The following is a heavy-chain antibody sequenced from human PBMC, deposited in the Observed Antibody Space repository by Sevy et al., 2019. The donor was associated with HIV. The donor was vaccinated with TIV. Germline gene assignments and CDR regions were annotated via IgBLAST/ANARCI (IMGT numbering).Heavy chain of an antibody. CDR2: IKSDGSST. D-gene: IGHD5-18*01. CDR3: VREGVGGYSYGFDY. V-gene: IGHV3-74*01. CDR1: GFTFSIYW. Sequence: GGSLRLSCAASGFTFSIYWMHWVRQVPGKGLVWVSRIKSDGSSTRYADSGKGRFTFSRDNAKNTLYLQMNSLRAEDTAVYYCVREGVGGYSYGFDYWGQGTLVTVSS. J-gene: IGHJ4*02.